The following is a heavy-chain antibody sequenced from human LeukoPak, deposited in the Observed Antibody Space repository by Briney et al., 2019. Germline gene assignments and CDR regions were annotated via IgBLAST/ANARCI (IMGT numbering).Heavy chain of an antibody. V-gene: IGHV4-39*01. CDR3: ARHLLGIVVVPAEDY. CDR1: GGSISSSYYY. CDR2: IYSSGST. Sequence: SETLSLTCTVSGGSISSSYYYWGWIRQPPGKGLEWIGSIYSSGSTYYNPSLKSRVTISVDTSKNHFSLKVNSVTAADTAVYYCARHLLGIVVVPAEDYWGQGTLVTVSS. D-gene: IGHD2-2*03. J-gene: IGHJ4*02.